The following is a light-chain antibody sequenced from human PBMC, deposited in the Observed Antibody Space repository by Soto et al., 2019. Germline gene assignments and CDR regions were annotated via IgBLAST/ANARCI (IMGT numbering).Light chain of an antibody. J-gene: IGKJ2*01. V-gene: IGKV3-20*01. CDR1: QRITNNF. CDR3: QQYGRSPFT. Sequence: EIVLTQSPGAPSLSPGERATLSCRASQRITNNFLAWFQQKPGLAPRLLIHGASTRASGVPGRFSGGGSGTDFVLTISRLEPEDFAVYYCQQYGRSPFTFGQGTKLQIK. CDR2: GAS.